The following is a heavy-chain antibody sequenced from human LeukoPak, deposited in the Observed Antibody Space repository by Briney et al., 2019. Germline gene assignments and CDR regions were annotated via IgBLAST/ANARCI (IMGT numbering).Heavy chain of an antibody. V-gene: IGHV3-33*01. D-gene: IGHD3-9*01. CDR1: GFTFSSYG. CDR2: IWYDGSNK. J-gene: IGHJ4*02. Sequence: GRSLRLSRAASGFTFSSYGMHWVRQAPGKGLEWVAVIWYDGSNKYYADSVKGRFTISRDNSKNTLYLQMNSLRAEDTAVYYCARESVVYYDILTGYSPLDYWGQGTLVTVSS. CDR3: ARESVVYYDILTGYSPLDY.